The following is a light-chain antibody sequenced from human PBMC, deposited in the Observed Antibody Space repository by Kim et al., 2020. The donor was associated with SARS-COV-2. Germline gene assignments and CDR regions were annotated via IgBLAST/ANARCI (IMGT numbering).Light chain of an antibody. CDR3: QQDDTSPYN. J-gene: IGKJ2*01. CDR1: QSVDNRY. Sequence: EIVVTQSPGTLSLSPGGRATLSCRVSQSVDNRYLALYQQKPGQGTRLLISGASSRATGISDRFSGSGSRTDFTLTISRLEPEDSAVYYCQQDDTSPYNFGQGTKLEI. CDR2: GAS. V-gene: IGKV3-20*01.